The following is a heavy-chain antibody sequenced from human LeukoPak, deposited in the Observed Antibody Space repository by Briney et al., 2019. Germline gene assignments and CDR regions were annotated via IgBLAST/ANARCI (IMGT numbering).Heavy chain of an antibody. V-gene: IGHV1-18*01. J-gene: IGHJ1*01. CDR1: GGTFSSYA. CDR3: ARGAVAGHMGDFQH. D-gene: IGHD6-19*01. CDR2: ISAYNGNT. Sequence: ASVKVSCKASGGTFSSYAISWVRQAPGQGLEWMGWISAYNGNTNYAQKLQGRVTMTTDTSTSTAYKELRSLRSDDTAVYYCARGAVAGHMGDFQHWGQGTLVTVSS.